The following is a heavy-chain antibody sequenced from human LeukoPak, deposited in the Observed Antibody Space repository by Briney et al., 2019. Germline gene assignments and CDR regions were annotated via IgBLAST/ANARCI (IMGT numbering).Heavy chain of an antibody. J-gene: IGHJ4*02. CDR2: LYNTGNT. D-gene: IGHD6-13*01. CDR3: ARLTPAAGRLYFVD. CDR1: GFTVNSSY. Sequence: PGGSLRLSCAASGFTVNSSYLSWVRQAPGKGLEWVSTLYNTGNTYYANSVKGRFSISRDNSKNTLFLQMNGLRAEDTAVYYCARLTPAAGRLYFVDWGPGTLVTVSS. V-gene: IGHV3-53*01.